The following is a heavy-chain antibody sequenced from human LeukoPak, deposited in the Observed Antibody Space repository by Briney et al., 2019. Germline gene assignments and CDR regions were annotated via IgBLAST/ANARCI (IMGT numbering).Heavy chain of an antibody. Sequence: SVKVPCKASGGTFSSYAISWVRQAPGQGLEWMGGIIPIFGTANYAQKFQGRVTITTDESTSTAYMELSSLRSEDTAVYYCARGEGSGDERDYYYYYMNVWGKGTTVTVSS. V-gene: IGHV1-69*05. CDR1: GGTFSSYA. J-gene: IGHJ6*03. D-gene: IGHD5-12*01. CDR2: IIPIFGTA. CDR3: ARGEGSGDERDYYYYYMNV.